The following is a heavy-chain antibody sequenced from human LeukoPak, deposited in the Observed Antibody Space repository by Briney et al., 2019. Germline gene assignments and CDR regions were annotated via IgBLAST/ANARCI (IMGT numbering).Heavy chain of an antibody. CDR1: GGSFSGYY. V-gene: IGHV4-34*01. Sequence: PSGTLSLTCAVYGGSFSGYYWSWIRQPPGKGLEWIGEINHSGSTNYNPSLKSRVTISVDTSKNQFSLKLSSVTAADTAVYYCARGIAAADLVDYAFDIWGQGTMVTVSS. D-gene: IGHD6-13*01. CDR2: INHSGST. J-gene: IGHJ3*02. CDR3: ARGIAAADLVDYAFDI.